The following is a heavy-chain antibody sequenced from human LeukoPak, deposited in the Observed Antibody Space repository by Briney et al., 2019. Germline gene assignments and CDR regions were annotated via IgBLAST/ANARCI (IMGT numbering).Heavy chain of an antibody. Sequence: KPGGSLRLSCAASGFTFSSYWMHWVRQAPGKGLEWVGHIRSKTDGGTTDYAAPVKGRFTISRDESKNTLNLQMNSLKTEDTALYYCTTVFTPIDYWGQGTLVTVSS. CDR2: IRSKTDGGTT. CDR1: GFTFSSYW. J-gene: IGHJ4*02. V-gene: IGHV3-15*01. D-gene: IGHD3-10*02. CDR3: TTVFTPIDY.